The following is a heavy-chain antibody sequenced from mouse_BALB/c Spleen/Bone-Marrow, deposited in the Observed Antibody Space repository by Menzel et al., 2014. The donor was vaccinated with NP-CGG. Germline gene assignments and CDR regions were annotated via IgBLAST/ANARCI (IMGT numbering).Heavy chain of an antibody. V-gene: IGHV1S56*01. CDR2: IYLGNVNT. CDR1: GYTFTSYY. Sequence: QVQLQQSGPELVKPGASVRISCKASGYTFTSYYIHWVKQRPGQGLEWIGWIYLGNVNTKYNEKFKGKATLTADKSSSTAYMQFSSLTSEDSAVYFCASGDCWGQGTTLTVSS. J-gene: IGHJ2*01. CDR3: ASGDC.